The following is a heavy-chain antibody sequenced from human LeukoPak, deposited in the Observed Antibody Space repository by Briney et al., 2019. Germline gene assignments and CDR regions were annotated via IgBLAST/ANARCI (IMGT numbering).Heavy chain of an antibody. CDR2: ISAYNGNT. CDR1: GYTFTSYG. J-gene: IGHJ4*02. Sequence: ASVKVSCKASGYTFTSYGISWVRQAPGQGLEWMGWISAYNGNTYYAQKFQGRVTMTTDTSTSTAYMELSSLRSEDTAVYYCARDDYDSSGYYRTPFDYWGQGTLVTVSS. D-gene: IGHD3-22*01. CDR3: ARDDYDSSGYYRTPFDY. V-gene: IGHV1-18*01.